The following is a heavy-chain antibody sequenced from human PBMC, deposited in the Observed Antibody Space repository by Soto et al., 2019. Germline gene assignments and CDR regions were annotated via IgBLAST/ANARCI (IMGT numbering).Heavy chain of an antibody. V-gene: IGHV1-69*02. J-gene: IGHJ5*02. D-gene: IGHD3-10*01. CDR3: ARGFGESYNWFDP. CDR2: IIPILGIA. CDR1: GGTFSSYT. Sequence: ASVKVSCKASGGTFSSYTISWVRQAPGQGLEWMGRIIPILGIANYAQKFQGRVTITGDKSTSTAYMELSSLRSEDKAVYYCARGFGESYNWFDPWGQGTLVTVSS.